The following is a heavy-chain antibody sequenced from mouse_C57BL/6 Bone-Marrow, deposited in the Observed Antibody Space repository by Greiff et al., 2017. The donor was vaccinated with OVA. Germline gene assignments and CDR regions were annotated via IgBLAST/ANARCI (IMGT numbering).Heavy chain of an antibody. Sequence: QVQLKESGAELVRPGASVKLSCKASGYTFTDYYINWVKQRPGQGLEWIARIYPGSGNTYYNEKFKGKATLTAEKSSSTAYMQLSSLTSEDSAVYFCARGRGNYWGQGTTLTVAS. V-gene: IGHV1-76*01. CDR1: GYTFTDYY. CDR3: ARGRGNY. CDR2: IYPGSGNT. J-gene: IGHJ2*01.